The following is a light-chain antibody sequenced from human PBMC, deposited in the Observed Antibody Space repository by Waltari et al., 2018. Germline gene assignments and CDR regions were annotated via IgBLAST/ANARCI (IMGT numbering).Light chain of an antibody. CDR2: GAS. Sequence: DIQLTQSPSSLSASVGDRVIIACQASQGISNSLAWYQQKPVEAPRLLLYGASKLQGGVPSRFSGSGSGTGFTLTVSSLQPEDFATYYGQQYHSPLITFGQGTRLEIK. J-gene: IGKJ5*01. V-gene: IGKV1-NL1*01. CDR1: QGISNS. CDR3: QQYHSPLIT.